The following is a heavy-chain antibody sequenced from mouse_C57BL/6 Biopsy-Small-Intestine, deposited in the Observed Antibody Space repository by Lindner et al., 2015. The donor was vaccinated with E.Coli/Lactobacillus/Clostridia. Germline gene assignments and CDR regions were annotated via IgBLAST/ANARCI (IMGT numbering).Heavy chain of an antibody. J-gene: IGHJ3*01. CDR2: FYPGSGSI. V-gene: IGHV1-62-2*01. D-gene: IGHD2-1*01. CDR3: ARHEEGLYYGNFWFPY. Sequence: VQLQESGAELVKPGASVKLSCKASGYTFTDYTIHWVKQRSGQGLEWIGWFYPGSGSIKYNEKFKDKATLTADKSSSTVNMELSRLTSEDSAVYFCARHEEGLYYGNFWFPYWGQGTLVTVSA. CDR1: GYTFTDYT.